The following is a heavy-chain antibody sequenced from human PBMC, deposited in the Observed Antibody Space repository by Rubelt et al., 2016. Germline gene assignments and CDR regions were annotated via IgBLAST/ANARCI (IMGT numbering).Heavy chain of an antibody. J-gene: IGHJ6*02. CDR2: ISGSGGST. D-gene: IGHD3-10*01. CDR1: GFTFSSYG. Sequence: QVQLVESGGGVVQPGRSLRLSCAASGFTFSSYGMHWVRQAPGKGLEWVSAISGSGGSTYYADSVKGRFTISRDNSKNSLFLQMNSLRAEDTAVYYCARIGADYYGSGSHYGTDVWGQGTTVTV. V-gene: IGHV3-NL1*01. CDR3: ARIGADYYGSGSHYGTDV.